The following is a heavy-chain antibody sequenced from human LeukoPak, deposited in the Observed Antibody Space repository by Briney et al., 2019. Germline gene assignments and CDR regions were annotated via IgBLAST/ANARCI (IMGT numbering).Heavy chain of an antibody. D-gene: IGHD7-27*01. Sequence: GASVKVSCKASGYTFTGYYIHWVRQAPGQGLDWMGWINANSGGTSYAQKFQDRVIMTRDTSISTAYMELTRLTSDDTAVYFCAGANWAAGDPFDYWGQGTLVTVSS. CDR3: AGANWAAGDPFDY. V-gene: IGHV1-2*02. CDR2: INANSGGT. CDR1: GYTFTGYY. J-gene: IGHJ4*02.